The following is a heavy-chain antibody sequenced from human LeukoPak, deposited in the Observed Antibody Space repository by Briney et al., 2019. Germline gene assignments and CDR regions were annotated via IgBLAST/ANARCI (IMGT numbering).Heavy chain of an antibody. J-gene: IGHJ4*02. CDR3: ARARVDYDILTSPMPYYFDY. CDR1: GGSFSGYY. D-gene: IGHD3-9*01. Sequence: SETLSLTCAVYGGSFSGYYWSWIRQPPGKGLEWIGEINHSGSTNYNPSLKSRVTISVDTSKNQFSLKLSSVTAADTAVYYCARARVDYDILTSPMPYYFDYWGQGTLVTVSS. V-gene: IGHV4-34*01. CDR2: INHSGST.